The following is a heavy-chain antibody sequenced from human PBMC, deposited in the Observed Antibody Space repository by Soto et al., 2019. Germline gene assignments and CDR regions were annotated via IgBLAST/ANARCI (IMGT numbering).Heavy chain of an antibody. D-gene: IGHD6-19*01. V-gene: IGHV3-30*18. CDR3: AKVDYTSGWYGYFQN. J-gene: IGHJ1*01. CDR1: GFTFSSYA. CDR2: ISYDGSAK. Sequence: PGGSLRLSCAASGFTFSSYAMHWVRQAPGKGLEWVSVISYDGSAKYYADSVEGRFAISRDNSQNTLYLQMSSLRAEDTAVYYCAKVDYTSGWYGYFQNWGQGTLVTVSS.